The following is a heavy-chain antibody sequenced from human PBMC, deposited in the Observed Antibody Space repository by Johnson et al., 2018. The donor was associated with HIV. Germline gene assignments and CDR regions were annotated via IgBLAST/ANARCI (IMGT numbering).Heavy chain of an antibody. J-gene: IGHJ3*02. CDR3: ARAGSSPAANDAFDI. CDR1: GFSFSSYD. Sequence: VHLVESGGGLVQPGGSLRLSCAASGFSFSSYDMHWVRQATGKGLEWVSAIGTAGDTYYPGSVKGRFTISRENAKNSLYLQMNSLRAGDTAVYYCARAGSSPAANDAFDIWGQGTMVTVSS. CDR2: IGTAGDT. D-gene: IGHD6-13*01. V-gene: IGHV3-13*01.